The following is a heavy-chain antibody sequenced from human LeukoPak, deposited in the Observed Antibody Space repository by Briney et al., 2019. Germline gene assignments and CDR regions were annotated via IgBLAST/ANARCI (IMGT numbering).Heavy chain of an antibody. CDR3: ARSVAGTNFDY. V-gene: IGHV3-53*01. CDR1: GFTVSSNY. J-gene: IGHJ4*02. D-gene: IGHD6-19*01. CDR2: IYSGGRT. Sequence: GGSLRLSCAASGFTVSSNYMSWVRQAPGKGLEWVSVIYSGGRTYYADSVKGRFTISRDNSKNTLYLQMNSLRAEDTAVYYCARSVAGTNFDYWGQGTLVTVPS.